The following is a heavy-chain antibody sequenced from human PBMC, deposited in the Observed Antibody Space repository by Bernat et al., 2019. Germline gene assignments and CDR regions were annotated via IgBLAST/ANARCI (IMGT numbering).Heavy chain of an antibody. CDR2: INPSNAGT. Sequence: QVQLVQSGAEVKKPGASVRVSCRASGYPFPSSYMPWLHKPLGQGLGGMGIINPSNAGTSYAQKFQGRVTMTRDTSTSTVYMELSSLRSEDTAVYYCARGGIYSSGWGYYFHYWGQGTLVTISS. J-gene: IGHJ4*02. CDR3: ARGGIYSSGWGYYFHY. V-gene: IGHV1-46*01. D-gene: IGHD6-19*01. CDR1: GYPFPSSY.